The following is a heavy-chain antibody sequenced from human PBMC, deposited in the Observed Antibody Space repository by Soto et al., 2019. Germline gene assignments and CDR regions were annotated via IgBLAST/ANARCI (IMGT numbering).Heavy chain of an antibody. V-gene: IGHV3-23*01. J-gene: IGHJ4*02. CDR2: ISGSGGST. Sequence: GGSLRLSCAASGFTFSSYAMSWVRQAPGKGLEWVSAISGSGGSTYYADSVKGRFTISRDNSNNTLFLQMNSLRAEDTAVYYCAKSRYSDSSGDFYDYWGQGTLVTVSS. CDR1: GFTFSSYA. CDR3: AKSRYSDSSGDFYDY. D-gene: IGHD3-22*01.